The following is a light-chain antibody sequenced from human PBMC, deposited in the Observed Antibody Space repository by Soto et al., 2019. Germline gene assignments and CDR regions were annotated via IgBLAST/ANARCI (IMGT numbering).Light chain of an antibody. CDR1: QTIIND. J-gene: IGKJ4*01. Sequence: EVVMTQSPATVSVSPGEGVTLSCRASQTIINDLAWYQQKPGQAPRLLIYGASTRATGVPVRFSGGGSGTEFTLTISSLQSEDFAFYYCQQNNKWPPVTFGGGTKVEIK. CDR3: QQNNKWPPVT. CDR2: GAS. V-gene: IGKV3-15*01.